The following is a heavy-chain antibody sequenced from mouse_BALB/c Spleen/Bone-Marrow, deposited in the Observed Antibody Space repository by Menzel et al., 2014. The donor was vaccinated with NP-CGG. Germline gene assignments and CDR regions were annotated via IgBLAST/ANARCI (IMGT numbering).Heavy chain of an antibody. V-gene: IGHV5-9*03. CDR2: ISSGGGNT. CDR1: GFTFSSYT. Sequence: EVQLVESGGGLVKPGGSLKLSCAASGFTFSSYTMSWVRQTPEKRLEWVATISSGGGNTYYPDSMKGRFTISRDNAKNNLYLQMSSLRSEDTALYYCARAYYRYPFDYWGKAPLSQSPQ. CDR3: ARAYYRYPFDY. D-gene: IGHD2-14*01. J-gene: IGHJ2*01.